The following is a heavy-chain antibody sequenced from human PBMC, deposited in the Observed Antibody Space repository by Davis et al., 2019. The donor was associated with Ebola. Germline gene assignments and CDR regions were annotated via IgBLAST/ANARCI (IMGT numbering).Heavy chain of an antibody. Sequence: PGGSLRLSCTVSGVSISSHYWSWIRQPPGRGLEWIAYSGSTNYSPSLKGRATMSVDTSKNQFSLKLTSVTAADTAFYYCARDRKGDGYAGFDYWGQGALVTVSS. CDR1: GVSISSHY. D-gene: IGHD5-24*01. CDR3: ARDRKGDGYAGFDY. J-gene: IGHJ4*02. V-gene: IGHV4-59*11. CDR2: SGST.